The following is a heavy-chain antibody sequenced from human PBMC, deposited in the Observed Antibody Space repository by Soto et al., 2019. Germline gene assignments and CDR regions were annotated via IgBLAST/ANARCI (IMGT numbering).Heavy chain of an antibody. Sequence: SETLSLTCTVSGGSISSYYWSWIRQPPGKGLEWIGYIYYSGSTNYNPSLKSRVTISVDTSKNQFSLKLSSVTAADTAVYYCARGGGTAMSRGYYYYYGMDVWGQGTTVTVS. CDR3: ARGGGTAMSRGYYYYYGMDV. CDR1: GGSISSYY. CDR2: IYYSGST. J-gene: IGHJ6*02. V-gene: IGHV4-59*01. D-gene: IGHD5-18*01.